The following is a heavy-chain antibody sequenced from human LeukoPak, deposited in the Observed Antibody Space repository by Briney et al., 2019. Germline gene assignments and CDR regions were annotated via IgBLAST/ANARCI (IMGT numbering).Heavy chain of an antibody. CDR1: GGSISRSNW. D-gene: IGHD4-17*01. CDR3: ASYGGGDYYFDY. CDR2: ILHSGDT. V-gene: IGHV4-4*02. J-gene: IGHJ4*02. Sequence: SETLSLTCAVSGGSISRSNWWSWVRQPPGKGLEWIGNILHSGDTNYNASLRSRVTISVDTSKNQFSLKLSSVTAADTAVYYCASYGGGDYYFDYWGQGTLVTVSS.